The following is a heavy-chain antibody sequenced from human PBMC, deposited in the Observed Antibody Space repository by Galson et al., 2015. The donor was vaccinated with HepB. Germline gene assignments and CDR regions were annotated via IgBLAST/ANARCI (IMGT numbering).Heavy chain of an antibody. CDR1: GYRFTAYY. D-gene: IGHD3-10*01. V-gene: IGHV1-2*06. J-gene: IGHJ6*03. CDR2: IHPKTVST. CDR3: ARDSSVVRGVIRTYYYYYMDV. Sequence: SVKVSCKASGYRFTAYYLHWVRQAPGQGLEWMGRIHPKTVSTNYAPKFQGRVTMAGDTSTNTAYMELSSLRSDDTALYYCARDSSVVRGVIRTYYYYYMDVWGEGTAVTVSS.